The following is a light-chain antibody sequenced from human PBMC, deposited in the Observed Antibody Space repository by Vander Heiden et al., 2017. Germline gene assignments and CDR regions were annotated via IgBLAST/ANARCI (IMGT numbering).Light chain of an antibody. CDR2: AAS. Sequence: IQLTQSPSSLSASVGDRVTITCRASQGISSYLAWYQQKPGKAPKLLIYAASTLQSGVPSRFSGSGSGTDITLTISILQPEDCATYYCQQFKSYPITFGQGTRLEIK. V-gene: IGKV1-9*01. CDR3: QQFKSYPIT. CDR1: QGISSY. J-gene: IGKJ5*01.